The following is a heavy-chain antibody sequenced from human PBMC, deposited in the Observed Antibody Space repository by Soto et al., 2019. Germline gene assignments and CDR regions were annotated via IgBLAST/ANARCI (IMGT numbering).Heavy chain of an antibody. V-gene: IGHV4-31*11. D-gene: IGHD6-13*01. CDR2: IYYSGRN. Sequence: PSETLSLTCAVSGGSISSGGYYWSWIRQHPGKGLEWIGYIYYSGRNNYNPSLKSRVTMSVDTSKNQFSLRLSSVTAADTAMYYCARGSSRWDYWGQGTLVTVSS. J-gene: IGHJ4*02. CDR3: ARGSSRWDY. CDR1: GGSISSGGYY.